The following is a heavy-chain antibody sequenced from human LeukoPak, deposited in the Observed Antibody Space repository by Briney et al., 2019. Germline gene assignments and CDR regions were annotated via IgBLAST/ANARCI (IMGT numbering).Heavy chain of an antibody. CDR2: IWYDGSNK. J-gene: IGHJ6*02. CDR3: ARVYSSSWYYYYYGMDV. V-gene: IGHV3-33*01. Sequence: GGSLRLSCAASGFTFSRYGMHWVRQAPGKGLEWVAVIWYDGSNKYYADSVKGRFTISRDNSKNTLYLQMNSLRAEDTAVYYCARVYSSSWYYYYYGMDVWGQGTTVTVSS. D-gene: IGHD6-13*01. CDR1: GFTFSRYG.